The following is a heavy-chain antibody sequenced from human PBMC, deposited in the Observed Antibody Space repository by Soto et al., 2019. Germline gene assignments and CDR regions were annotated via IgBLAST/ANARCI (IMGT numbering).Heavy chain of an antibody. V-gene: IGHV4-31*03. J-gene: IGHJ6*02. D-gene: IGHD3-16*01. CDR3: ARWGDPRTGLDYYGMDV. CDR2: IYYSGST. Sequence: QVQLQESGPGLVKPSQTLSLTCTVSGGSISSGGYYWSWIRQHPGKGLEWIGYIYYSGSTYYNPFLKSRVTISVDTSKNQFSLKLSSVTAADTAVYYCARWGDPRTGLDYYGMDVWGQGTTVTVSS. CDR1: GGSISSGGYY.